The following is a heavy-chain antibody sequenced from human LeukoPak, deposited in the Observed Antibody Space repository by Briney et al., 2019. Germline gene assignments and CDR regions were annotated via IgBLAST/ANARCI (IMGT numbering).Heavy chain of an antibody. Sequence: ASVKVSCKASGYTFSRYGISWVRQAPGQGLEWMGWINTYNGNTNYAQKLQGRVTMTTDTSTSTAYIELRSLRSDDTAVYYCARRGRIVMVTAIPKDDAFDIWGRGTMVTVSS. CDR3: ARRGRIVMVTAIPKDDAFDI. V-gene: IGHV1-18*01. CDR1: GYTFSRYG. D-gene: IGHD2-21*02. J-gene: IGHJ3*02. CDR2: INTYNGNT.